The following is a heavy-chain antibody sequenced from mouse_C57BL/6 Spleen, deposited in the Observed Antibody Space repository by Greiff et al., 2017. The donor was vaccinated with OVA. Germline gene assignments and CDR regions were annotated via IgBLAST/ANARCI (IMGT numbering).Heavy chain of an antibody. V-gene: IGHV14-2*01. CDR1: GFNFNDYS. CDR3: ARGHYAMDY. Sequence: VQLQQSGAELVKPGASVKLSCTASGFNFNDYSMHWVKQRPEQGLEWIGSIDPEDGDTKYAAKFQGKATLTADTSSNTAYLQLSSLTSEDAAVYYCARGHYAMDYWGQGTSVTVSS. D-gene: IGHD1-2*01. J-gene: IGHJ4*01. CDR2: IDPEDGDT.